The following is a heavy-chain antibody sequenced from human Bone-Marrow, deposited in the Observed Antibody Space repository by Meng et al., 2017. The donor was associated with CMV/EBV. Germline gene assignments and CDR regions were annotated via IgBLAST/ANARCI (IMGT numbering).Heavy chain of an antibody. V-gene: IGHV3-74*01. Sequence: GGSLRLSCAASGFTFSMYWMQWVRQAPGKGLVWVSRINSDGRSTSYADFVKGRFTISRDNSKNTLYLQMNSLRAEDTAVYYCARDLDSYDYYYYYGMDVWGQGTTVTVSS. CDR1: GFTFSMYW. CDR3: ARDLDSYDYYYYYGMDV. J-gene: IGHJ6*02. CDR2: INSDGRST. D-gene: IGHD5-18*01.